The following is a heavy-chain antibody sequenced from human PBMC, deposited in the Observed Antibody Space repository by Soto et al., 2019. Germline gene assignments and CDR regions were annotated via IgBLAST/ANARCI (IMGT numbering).Heavy chain of an antibody. CDR2: IIPILGIA. Sequence: QVQLVQSGAEVKKPGSSVKVSCKASGGTFSSYTISWVRQAPGQGLEWMGRIIPILGIANYAQKFQGRVTITADKSTSTAYMELSSLISENTAVYYCAIETDSNYPGYFDYWGQGTLVTVSS. V-gene: IGHV1-69*08. J-gene: IGHJ4*02. CDR1: GGTFSSYT. D-gene: IGHD4-4*01. CDR3: AIETDSNYPGYFDY.